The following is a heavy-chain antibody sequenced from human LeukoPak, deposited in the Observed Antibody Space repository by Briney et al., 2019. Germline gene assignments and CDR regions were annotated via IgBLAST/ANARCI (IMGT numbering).Heavy chain of an antibody. CDR2: IIPIFGTA. V-gene: IGHV1-69*13. D-gene: IGHD1-14*01. CDR1: GGTFSSYA. Sequence: ASVKVSCKASGGTFSSYAISWVRQAPGQGLEWMGGIIPIFGTANYAQKFQGRVTITANESTSTAYMELSSLRSEDTAVYYCARGYKLRYYYMDVWGKGTTVTVSS. CDR3: ARGYKLRYYYMDV. J-gene: IGHJ6*03.